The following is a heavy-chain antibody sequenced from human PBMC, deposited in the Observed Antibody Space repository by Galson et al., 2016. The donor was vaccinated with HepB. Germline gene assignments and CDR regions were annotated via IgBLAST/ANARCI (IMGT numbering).Heavy chain of an antibody. CDR3: ARTVIRGYSYGYSDY. CDR1: RGTFSSNT. J-gene: IGHJ4*02. V-gene: IGHV1-69*13. Sequence: SVKVSCKASRGTFSSNTVSWVRQAPGQGLEWMGGVIPIFNTANYAQKFQGRVTIIADESTSTVYMELRSLTSEDTAVYYCARTVIRGYSYGYSDYWGQGTLVIVSS. CDR2: VIPIFNTA. D-gene: IGHD5-18*01.